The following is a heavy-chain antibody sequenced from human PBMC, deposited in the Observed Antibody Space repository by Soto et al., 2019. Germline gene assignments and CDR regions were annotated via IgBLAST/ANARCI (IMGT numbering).Heavy chain of an antibody. CDR3: ARGETKRPDAFHI. Sequence: QLLLQESGPGLVKPSETLSLTCIVSGDSIFSNTHYWGWVRQPPGRGLEWIGMIYYIGTTYYNPSLKSRVTISVDTSNNQFSLRLNSVTAAATAVYYCARGETKRPDAFHIWGQGTLVTVSS. J-gene: IGHJ3*02. CDR1: GDSIFSNTHY. CDR2: IYYIGTT. V-gene: IGHV4-39*01.